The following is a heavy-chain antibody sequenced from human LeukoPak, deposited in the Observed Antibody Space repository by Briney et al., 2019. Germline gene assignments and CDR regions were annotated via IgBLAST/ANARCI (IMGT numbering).Heavy chain of an antibody. Sequence: GGSLRLSCAASGFTFSSYEMNWVRQAPGKGLEWVSYISSSGSTIYYADSVKGRFTISRDNAKNSRYLQMNSLRAENTAVYYFRKKGIVVVVGGPFGPGGRETLVTVSS. D-gene: IGHD2-15*01. CDR3: RKKGIVVVVGGPFGP. V-gene: IGHV3-48*03. CDR2: ISSSGSTI. CDR1: GFTFSSYE. J-gene: IGHJ5*02.